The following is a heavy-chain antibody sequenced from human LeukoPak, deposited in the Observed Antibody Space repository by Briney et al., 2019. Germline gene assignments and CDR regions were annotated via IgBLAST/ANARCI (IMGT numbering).Heavy chain of an antibody. V-gene: IGHV3-23*01. CDR2: ISGSGGST. CDR1: GFTVSSNY. Sequence: GGSLRLSCAASGFTVSSNYMSWIRQAPGKGLEWVSAISGSGGSTYYADSVKGRFTISRDNSKNTLYLQMNSLRAEDTAVYYCAKGAYRQPPGFDYWGQGTLVTVSS. CDR3: AKGAYRQPPGFDY. J-gene: IGHJ4*02. D-gene: IGHD1-26*01.